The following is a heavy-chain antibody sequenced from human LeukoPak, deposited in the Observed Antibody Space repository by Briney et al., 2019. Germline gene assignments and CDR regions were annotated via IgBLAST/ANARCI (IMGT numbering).Heavy chain of an antibody. J-gene: IGHJ4*02. V-gene: IGHV1-2*02. D-gene: IGHD3-22*01. Sequence: GASVKVSCKASGDTFTGYYMHWVRQAPGQGLEWMGWTNPNSGGTNSAQKFQGRVTMTRDTSISTAYLQWSSLKASDTAMYYCARHGGDYYDSSGYPDYWGQGTLVTVSS. CDR3: ARHGGDYYDSSGYPDY. CDR2: TNPNSGGT. CDR1: GDTFTGYY.